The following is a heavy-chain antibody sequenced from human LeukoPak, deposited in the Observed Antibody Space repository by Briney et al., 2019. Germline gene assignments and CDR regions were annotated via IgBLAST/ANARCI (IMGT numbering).Heavy chain of an antibody. CDR3: ARDGRYYYDSSGYLAYFDY. Sequence: GGSLRPSCAASGFTFSSYGMHWVRQAPGKGLEWVAVIWYDGSNKYYADSVKGRFTISRDNSKNTLYLQMNSLRAEDTAVYYCARDGRYYYDSSGYLAYFDYWGQGTLVTVSS. J-gene: IGHJ4*02. CDR2: IWYDGSNK. D-gene: IGHD3-22*01. CDR1: GFTFSSYG. V-gene: IGHV3-33*01.